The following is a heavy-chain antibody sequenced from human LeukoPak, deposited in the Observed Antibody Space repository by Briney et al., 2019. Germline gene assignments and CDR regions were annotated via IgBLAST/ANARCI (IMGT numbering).Heavy chain of an antibody. J-gene: IGHJ4*02. Sequence: PGGSLRLSCAASGFTFSTYNMNWVRQAPGKGLEWVANIKQDGSEKYYVDSVKGRFTFSRDNAKNSLSLQMNSLRAEDTAVYYCARLGSYSDFDYWGQGTLVTVSS. CDR3: ARLGSYSDFDY. CDR2: IKQDGSEK. D-gene: IGHD1-26*01. V-gene: IGHV3-7*01. CDR1: GFTFSTYN.